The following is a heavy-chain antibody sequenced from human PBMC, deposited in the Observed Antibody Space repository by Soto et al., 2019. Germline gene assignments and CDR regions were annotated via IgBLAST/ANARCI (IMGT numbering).Heavy chain of an antibody. D-gene: IGHD1-26*01. V-gene: IGHV4-4*02. J-gene: IGHJ6*02. CDR2: IYHSGST. CDR3: ARVAGSYYYGMDV. Sequence: QVQLQESGPGLVKRSGTLSLTCAVSGGSISSSNWWSWVRQPPGKGLEWIGEIYHSGSTNYNPSLMSRVTISVDKSKNQYSLKLSSVTAADTAVYYCARVAGSYYYGMDVWGQGTTVTVSS. CDR1: GGSISSSNW.